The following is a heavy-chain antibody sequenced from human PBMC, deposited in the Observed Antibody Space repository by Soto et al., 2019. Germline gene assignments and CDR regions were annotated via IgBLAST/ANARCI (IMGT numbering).Heavy chain of an antibody. CDR2: ISPYNGNT. Sequence: QVQLAQSGGEVKKPGASVRVSCKASGYTFISYGISWVRQAPGQGLEWMGWISPYNGNTNYAQSFQGRVSMSTDTSTSTAYMELRSLRSDDTAVYYCARDSQKWLEDAFDIWGQGTMVTVSS. J-gene: IGHJ3*02. CDR1: GYTFISYG. CDR3: ARDSQKWLEDAFDI. V-gene: IGHV1-18*01. D-gene: IGHD6-19*01.